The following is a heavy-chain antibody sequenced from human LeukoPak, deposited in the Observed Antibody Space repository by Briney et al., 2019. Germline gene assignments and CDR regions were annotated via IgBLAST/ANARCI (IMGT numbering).Heavy chain of an antibody. CDR2: IRKRGIET. D-gene: IGHD2-15*01. J-gene: IGHJ4*02. Sequence: GGSLRLSCAASGFTFSNYAMSWVRQAPGKGLEWVAFIRKRGIETNYVDSVKGRFTITRDNARNSLFLQMNSLRAEDTAVYYCARENGYCSGGNCYSYFVSWGQGTLVTVSS. CDR3: ARENGYCSGGNCYSYFVS. V-gene: IGHV3-7*01. CDR1: GFTFSNYA.